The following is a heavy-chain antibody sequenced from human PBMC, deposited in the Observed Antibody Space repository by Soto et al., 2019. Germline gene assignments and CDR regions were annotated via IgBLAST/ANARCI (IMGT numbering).Heavy chain of an antibody. Sequence: GSLRLSCAASGFTFSSYAMSWVRQAPGKGLEWVSAISGSGGSTYYADSVKGRFTISRDNSKNTLYLQMNSLRAEDTAVYYCARQESMITFGGVIVTPDAFDIWGQGTMVTVSS. CDR2: ISGSGGST. CDR3: ARQESMITFGGVIVTPDAFDI. J-gene: IGHJ3*02. V-gene: IGHV3-23*01. D-gene: IGHD3-16*02. CDR1: GFTFSSYA.